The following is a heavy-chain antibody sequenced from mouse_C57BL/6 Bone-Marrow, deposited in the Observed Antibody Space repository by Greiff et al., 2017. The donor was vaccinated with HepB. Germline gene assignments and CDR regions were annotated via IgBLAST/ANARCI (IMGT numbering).Heavy chain of an antibody. J-gene: IGHJ3*01. Sequence: EVNVVESGGDLVKPGGSLKLSCAASGFTFSSYGMSWVRQTPDKRLEWVATISSGGSYTYYPDSVKGRFTISRDNAKNTLYLHMSSLKSEDTAMYYCARHEAGTRGAYWGQGTLVTVSA. V-gene: IGHV5-6*01. CDR3: ARHEAGTRGAY. D-gene: IGHD4-1*01. CDR1: GFTFSSYG. CDR2: ISSGGSYT.